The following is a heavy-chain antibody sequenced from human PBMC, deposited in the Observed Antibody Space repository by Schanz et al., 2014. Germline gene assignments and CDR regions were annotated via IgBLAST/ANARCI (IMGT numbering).Heavy chain of an antibody. D-gene: IGHD3-3*01. V-gene: IGHV3-7*01. CDR3: ARDKGGYYPFDY. Sequence: DVQLVESGGGLVQPGGSLRLSCVASGFTFSSFSMSLVRQAPGKGLEWVANIKQDGIEKYYVDSVKGRFTISRDNAKNSLYLQMNSLTADDTAVYYCARDKGGYYPFDYWGRGTLVTVSS. CDR2: IKQDGIEK. CDR1: GFTFSSFS. J-gene: IGHJ4*02.